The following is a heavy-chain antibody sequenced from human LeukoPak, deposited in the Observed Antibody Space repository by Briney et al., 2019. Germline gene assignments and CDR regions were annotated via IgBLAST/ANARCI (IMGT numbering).Heavy chain of an antibody. CDR2: INHSGST. D-gene: IGHD6-13*01. J-gene: IGHJ4*02. CDR3: ARARAEGDY. Sequence: SETLSLTCAVYGGSFSGYYWSWIRQPPGKGLEWIGEINHSGSTNYNPSLKSRVTISVDTSKNQFSLKLSSVTAADTAVYYCARARAEGDYWGQGTLVTVSS. V-gene: IGHV4-34*01. CDR1: GGSFSGYY.